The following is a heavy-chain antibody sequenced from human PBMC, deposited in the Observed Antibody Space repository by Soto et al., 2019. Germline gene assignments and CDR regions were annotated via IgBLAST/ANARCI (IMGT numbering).Heavy chain of an antibody. CDR3: ARSPTWAPFDY. Sequence: GGSLRLSCAASGFTFSSYAMHWVRQAPGKGLEWVAVISYDGSNKYYADSVKGRFTISRDNSKNTLYLQMNSLRAEDTAVYYCARSPTWAPFDYWGQGTLVTVS. D-gene: IGHD3-16*01. J-gene: IGHJ4*02. V-gene: IGHV3-30-3*01. CDR2: ISYDGSNK. CDR1: GFTFSSYA.